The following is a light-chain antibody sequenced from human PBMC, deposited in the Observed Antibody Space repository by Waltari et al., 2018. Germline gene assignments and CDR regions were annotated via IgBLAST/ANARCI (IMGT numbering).Light chain of an antibody. CDR1: SSDIGTYDY. Sequence: QSALTQPASVSGSPGQSITISCPGTSSDIGTYDYVPWYQQYPGEAPKLMIFDVSNRPSGVSHRFSGSKSGNTASLTISGLQAEDEADYYCNSYTSSSTRVFGTGTKVTVL. CDR3: NSYTSSSTRV. CDR2: DVS. J-gene: IGLJ1*01. V-gene: IGLV2-14*03.